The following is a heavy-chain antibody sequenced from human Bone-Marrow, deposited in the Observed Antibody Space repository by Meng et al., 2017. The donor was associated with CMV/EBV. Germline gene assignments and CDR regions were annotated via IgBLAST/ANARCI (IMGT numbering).Heavy chain of an antibody. D-gene: IGHD6-19*01. CDR1: GGSISSYY. Sequence: SETLSLTCTVSGGSISSYYWSWIRQPPGKGLEWIGYIYYSGSTNYNPSLKSRVTISVDTSKNQFSLKLSSVTAADTAVYYCARLRAVAGPYYYYYYGMDVWGQGTTVTVSS. V-gene: IGHV4-59*01. CDR2: IYYSGST. J-gene: IGHJ6*02. CDR3: ARLRAVAGPYYYYYYGMDV.